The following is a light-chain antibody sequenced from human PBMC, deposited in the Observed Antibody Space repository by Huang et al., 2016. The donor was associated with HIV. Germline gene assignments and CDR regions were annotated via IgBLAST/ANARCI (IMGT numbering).Light chain of an antibody. Sequence: IQMTQSPSSLSASVGDSVTIACRASQSIGTYLNWYQQKPGKAPRLLIHVASSLQSGVLSRFSGSGAGTEFTLTISSRQPEDFATYYCQQSYSALGLTFGGGTKVEIK. CDR2: VAS. V-gene: IGKV1-39*01. CDR1: QSIGTY. CDR3: QQSYSALGLT. J-gene: IGKJ4*02.